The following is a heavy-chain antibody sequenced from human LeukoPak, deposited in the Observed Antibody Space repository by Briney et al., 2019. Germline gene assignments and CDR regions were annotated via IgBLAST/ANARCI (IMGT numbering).Heavy chain of an antibody. CDR1: VGTVSSSA. J-gene: IGHJ5*02. CDR2: IIPIFGTA. D-gene: IGHD1-1*01. V-gene: IGHV1-69*05. Sequence: GASVKVSCKASVGTVSSSAITWVRQSPGQGLEWRGGIIPIFGTANYAQKFQGRVTITTDESTSTAYMELSSLRSEGTAVYFRARGGTVSFNWFDPWGQGTLVTVSS. CDR3: ARGGTVSFNWFDP.